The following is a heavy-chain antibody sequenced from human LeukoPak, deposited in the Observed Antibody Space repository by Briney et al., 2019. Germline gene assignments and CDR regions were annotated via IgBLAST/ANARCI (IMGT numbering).Heavy chain of an antibody. V-gene: IGHV3-33*06. CDR1: GFTFSSYG. J-gene: IGHJ4*02. D-gene: IGHD5-18*01. CDR2: IWYDGSNK. Sequence: GGSLRLSCAASGFTFSSYGMHWVRQAPGKGLDWVAVIWYDGSNKYYADSVKGRFTISRDNSKNTLYLQMNSLRAEDTAVYYCAKDSGYSYATLDYWGQGTLVTVSS. CDR3: AKDSGYSYATLDY.